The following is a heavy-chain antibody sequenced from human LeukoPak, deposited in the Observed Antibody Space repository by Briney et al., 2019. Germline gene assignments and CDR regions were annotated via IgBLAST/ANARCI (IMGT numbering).Heavy chain of an antibody. CDR2: IYYSGST. J-gene: IGHJ6*02. D-gene: IGHD6-25*01. V-gene: IGHV4-39*07. Sequence: SETLSLTCTVSGGSISSSSYYWGWIRQPPGKGLEWIGSIYYSGSTYYNPSLKSRVTISVDTSKNQFSLKLSSVTAADTAVYYCARDSAAAGYYYYYGMDVWGQGTTVTVSS. CDR3: ARDSAAAGYYYYYGMDV. CDR1: GGSISSSSYY.